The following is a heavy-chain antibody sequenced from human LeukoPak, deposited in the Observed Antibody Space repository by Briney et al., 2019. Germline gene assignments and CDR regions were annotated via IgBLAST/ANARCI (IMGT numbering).Heavy chain of an antibody. CDR3: ARAAYSSKNDY. CDR2: INPNSGGT. D-gene: IGHD6-13*01. CDR1: GYTFTDYY. J-gene: IGHJ4*02. V-gene: IGHV1-2*02. Sequence: ASVKVSCKASGYTFTDYYMHWVRQAPGQGLEWMGWINPNSGGTKYAQKFQGRVTMTRDTSISTAYMELSGLSSDDTAVFYCARAAYSSKNDYWGQGTLVTVSS.